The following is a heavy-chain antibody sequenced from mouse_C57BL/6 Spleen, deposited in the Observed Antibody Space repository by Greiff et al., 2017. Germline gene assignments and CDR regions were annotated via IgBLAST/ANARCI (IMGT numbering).Heavy chain of an antibody. Sequence: VQLQQSGAELVKPGASVKLSCTASGFNIKDYYMHWVKQRTEQGLEWLGRIDPEDGETKSAPKFQGKATITADTSSNTAYLQLSSLTSEDTAVYYCARWNYYGSSPCFGYWGQGTTLTVSS. CDR1: GFNIKDYY. V-gene: IGHV14-2*01. J-gene: IGHJ2*01. CDR2: IDPEDGET. CDR3: ARWNYYGSSPCFGY. D-gene: IGHD1-1*01.